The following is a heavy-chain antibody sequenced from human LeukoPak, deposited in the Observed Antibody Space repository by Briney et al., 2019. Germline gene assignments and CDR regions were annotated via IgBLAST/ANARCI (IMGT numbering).Heavy chain of an antibody. J-gene: IGHJ4*02. CDR3: ARESGYGSGSLDY. D-gene: IGHD3-10*01. CDR1: GFTFSSYA. V-gene: IGHV3-64*01. Sequence: PGGSLRLSCAASGFTFSSYAMHWVRQAPGKGLEYVSAISSNGGDTYYAISVKGRFTISRGDSKNTLYLQMGSLRAEDMAVYYCARESGYGSGSLDYWGQGTLVTVSS. CDR2: ISSNGGDT.